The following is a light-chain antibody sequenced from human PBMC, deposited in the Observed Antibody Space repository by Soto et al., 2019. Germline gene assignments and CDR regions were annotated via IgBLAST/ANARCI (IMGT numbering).Light chain of an antibody. J-gene: IGKJ3*01. Sequence: AIRMTQSPSSLSASTGDRVTITCRASQGISSYLAWYQQKPGKAPKLLIYAASTLQSGVPSRFSGSGSGTDFTLTISCLQSEDFATYYCQQYYHYPSTFRPRTKVDIK. CDR2: AAS. V-gene: IGKV1-8*01. CDR1: QGISSY. CDR3: QQYYHYPST.